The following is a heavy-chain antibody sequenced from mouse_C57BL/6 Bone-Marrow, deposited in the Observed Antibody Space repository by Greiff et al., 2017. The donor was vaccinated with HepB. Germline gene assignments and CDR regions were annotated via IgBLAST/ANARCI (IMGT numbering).Heavy chain of an antibody. CDR1: GFSFNTYA. Sequence: EVKLVESGGGLVQPKGSLKLSCAASGFSFNTYALNWVRQAPGKGLEWVARIRSKSNNYATYYADSVKDRFTISRDDSESMLYLQMNNLKTEDTAMYYCVREKDYDEAWFAYWGQGTLVTVSA. J-gene: IGHJ3*01. CDR2: IRSKSNNYAT. CDR3: VREKDYDEAWFAY. V-gene: IGHV10-1*01. D-gene: IGHD2-4*01.